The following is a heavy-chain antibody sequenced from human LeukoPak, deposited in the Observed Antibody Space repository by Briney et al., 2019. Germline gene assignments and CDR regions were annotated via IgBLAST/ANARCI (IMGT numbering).Heavy chain of an antibody. J-gene: IGHJ3*02. V-gene: IGHV1-69*05. CDR1: GGTFSSYA. CDR3: AIGPHDALDI. Sequence: ASVKVSCKSSGGTFSSYAISWVRQAPGQGLEWMGRVIPIFGTADYAQKFQGRVTITTDESTSTAYMELSSLRYEDTAVYYCAIGPHDALDIWGQGTLVTVSS. CDR2: VIPIFGTA.